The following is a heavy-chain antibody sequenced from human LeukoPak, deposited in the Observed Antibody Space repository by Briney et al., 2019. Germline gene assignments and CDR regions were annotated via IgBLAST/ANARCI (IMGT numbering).Heavy chain of an antibody. CDR3: ARLESVAGNNWLDP. CDR1: RYSLSRYW. V-gene: IGHV5-10-1*04. J-gene: IGHJ5*02. CDR2: IDLSDSYT. Sequence: GESLKISCGHGRYSLSRYWITWVRQVSGKGLGWVGRIDLSDSYTNFSPFFQGPVTISADKSFGTAYLEWGSLKGSDTAIYNTARLESVAGNNWLDPWGQGTLVTVSS. D-gene: IGHD6-19*01.